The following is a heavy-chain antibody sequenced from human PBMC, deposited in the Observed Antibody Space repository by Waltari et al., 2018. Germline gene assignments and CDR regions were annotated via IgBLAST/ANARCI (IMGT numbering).Heavy chain of an antibody. CDR3: ARVPSYGDYFFDY. CDR2: IYSGGST. CDR1: GFTVSSNY. J-gene: IGHJ4*02. D-gene: IGHD4-17*01. Sequence: EVQLVETGGGLIQPGGSLRLSCAASGFTVSSNYMSWVRQAPGKGLEWVSVIYSGGSTYYADSVKGRFTISRDNSKNTRYLQMNSLRAEDTAVYYCARVPSYGDYFFDYWGQGTLVTVSS. V-gene: IGHV3-53*02.